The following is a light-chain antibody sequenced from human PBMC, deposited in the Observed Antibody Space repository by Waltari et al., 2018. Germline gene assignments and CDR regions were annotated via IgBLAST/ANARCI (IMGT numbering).Light chain of an antibody. CDR3: QKRSNWYT. CDR1: QSVSIY. J-gene: IGKJ2*01. Sequence: EIVLTQSPATLSLSPGERATLSCRASQSVSIYLAWYQQKPGQSPRLLIYDASNRATAIPARFSGNESRIAFTLTSSSLEPEDFAVYYCQKRSNWYTFGQGTKLEIK. CDR2: DAS. V-gene: IGKV3-11*01.